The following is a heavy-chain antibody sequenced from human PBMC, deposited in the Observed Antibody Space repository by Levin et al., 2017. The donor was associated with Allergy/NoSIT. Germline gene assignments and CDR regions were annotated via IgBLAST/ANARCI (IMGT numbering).Heavy chain of an antibody. J-gene: IGHJ1*01. CDR1: GGSFSGYY. V-gene: IGHV4-34*01. Sequence: SETLSLTCAVYGGSFSGYYWSWIRQPPGKGLEWIGEINHSGSTNYNPSLKSRVTISVDTSKNQFSLKLSSVTAADTAVYYCAREGAYCSSTSCFGGYFQHWGQGTLVTVSS. CDR2: INHSGST. D-gene: IGHD2-2*01. CDR3: AREGAYCSSTSCFGGYFQH.